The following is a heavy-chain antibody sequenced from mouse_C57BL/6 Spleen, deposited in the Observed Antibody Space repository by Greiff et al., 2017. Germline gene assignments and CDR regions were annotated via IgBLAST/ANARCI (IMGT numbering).Heavy chain of an antibody. CDR3: ARRLGRGGYYFDY. J-gene: IGHJ2*01. D-gene: IGHD4-1*01. CDR2: IYPGDGDT. Sequence: QVQLKESGAELVKPGASVKISCKASGYAFSSYWMNWVKQRPGKGLEWIGQIYPGDGDTNYNGKFKGKATLTADKSSSTAYMQLSSLTSEDSAVYFCARRLGRGGYYFDYWGQGTTLTVSS. CDR1: GYAFSSYW. V-gene: IGHV1-80*01.